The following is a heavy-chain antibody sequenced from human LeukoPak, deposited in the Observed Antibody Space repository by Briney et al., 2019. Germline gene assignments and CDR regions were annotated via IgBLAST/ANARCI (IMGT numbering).Heavy chain of an antibody. Sequence: GGSLRLSCAASGFTFSNYWMHWVRQAPGKGLVRVSRINSDGSSIIYADSVKGRFTISRDNAKNTLYLQMNSLRVEDTAVYYCARGGSPPEALGDALDIWGQGTMVTVSS. J-gene: IGHJ3*02. CDR1: GFTFSNYW. D-gene: IGHD1-26*01. CDR2: INSDGSSI. V-gene: IGHV3-74*01. CDR3: ARGGSPPEALGDALDI.